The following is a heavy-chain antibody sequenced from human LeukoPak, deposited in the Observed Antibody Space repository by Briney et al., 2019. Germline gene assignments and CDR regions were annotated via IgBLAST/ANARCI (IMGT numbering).Heavy chain of an antibody. V-gene: IGHV3-21*01. CDR3: AREIRLGESGYFDY. J-gene: IGHJ4*02. Sequence: GGSLRLSCAASGFTFSSYSMNWVRQAPGKGLEWVSSISSSSSYIYYADSVKGRFTISRDNAKNSLYLQMNSLRAEDTAVYYCAREIRLGESGYFDYWGQGTLVTVSS. D-gene: IGHD3-16*01. CDR1: GFTFSSYS. CDR2: ISSSSSYI.